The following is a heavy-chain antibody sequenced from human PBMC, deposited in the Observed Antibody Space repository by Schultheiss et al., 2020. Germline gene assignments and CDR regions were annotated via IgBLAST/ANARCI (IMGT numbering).Heavy chain of an antibody. CDR3: ARGSRDNWGDS. CDR1: GFIFSIYG. J-gene: IGHJ5*01. D-gene: IGHD2/OR15-2a*01. Sequence: GSLRLSCTASGFIFSIYGMHWVRQAPGKGLEWVALIWYDGSKEFYADSVTGRFTISRDNSKNTLYLQMNSLRAEDTAVYYCARGSRDNWGDSWGQGTLVTVSS. CDR2: IWYDGSKE. V-gene: IGHV3-33*01.